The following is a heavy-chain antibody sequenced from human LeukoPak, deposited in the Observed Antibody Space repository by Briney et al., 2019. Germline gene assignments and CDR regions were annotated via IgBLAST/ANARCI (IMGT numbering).Heavy chain of an antibody. D-gene: IGHD3-22*01. V-gene: IGHV3-30*02. J-gene: IGHJ4*02. Sequence: GGSLRLSCAASGFTFSSYGMHWVRQAPGKGLEWVAFIRYDGSNKFYADSVKGRFTISRDNSKNTLDLQMNSLRAEDTAVYYCARSRHYYDGIDYYRYYFDYWGQGTLVTVSS. CDR3: ARSRHYYDGIDYYRYYFDY. CDR1: GFTFSSYG. CDR2: IRYDGSNK.